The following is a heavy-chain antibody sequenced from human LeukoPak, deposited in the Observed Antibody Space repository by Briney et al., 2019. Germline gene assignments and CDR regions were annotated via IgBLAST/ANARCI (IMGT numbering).Heavy chain of an antibody. CDR1: GCTFTSYG. D-gene: IGHD3-22*01. J-gene: IGHJ4*02. CDR3: ARDRDYYDSRRFDY. CDR2: ISAYNGNT. V-gene: IGHV1-18*01. Sequence: EASVKVSCKASGCTFTSYGISWVRQAPGQGLEWMGWISAYNGNTNYAQKLQGRVTMTTDTSTSAAYMELRSLRSDDTAVYYCARDRDYYDSRRFDYWGQGTLVTVSS.